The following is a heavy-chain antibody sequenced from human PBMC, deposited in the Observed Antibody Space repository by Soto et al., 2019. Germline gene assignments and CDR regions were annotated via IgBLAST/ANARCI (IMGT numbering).Heavy chain of an antibody. CDR1: GFTFDDFA. Sequence: EVQLVESGGGLVQPGRSLRLSCAASGFTFDDFAMHWVRQAPGKGLEWVSGINWNSGDINYADSVKGRFTISRDNAKNSLYLQMNSLRAEDTALYDCAKDYAGYYYYIDVWGKGTTVTVSS. CDR3: AKDYAGYYYYIDV. V-gene: IGHV3-9*01. CDR2: INWNSGDI. J-gene: IGHJ6*03.